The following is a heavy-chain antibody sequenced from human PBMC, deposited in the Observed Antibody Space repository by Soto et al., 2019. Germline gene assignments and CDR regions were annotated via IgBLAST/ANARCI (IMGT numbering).Heavy chain of an antibody. CDR2: IKSKTDGGTT. CDR1: GFTFSNAW. Sequence: GGSLRLSCAASGFTFSNAWLSWVRQAPGKGLEGVGRIKSKTDGGTTDYAAPVKGRFTISRDDSKNTLYLQMNSLKTEDTAVYYCTTDGYYDSSGYYWSHIVAPNDYWGQGTLVTVSS. V-gene: IGHV3-15*01. J-gene: IGHJ4*02. CDR3: TTDGYYDSSGYYWSHIVAPNDY. D-gene: IGHD3-22*01.